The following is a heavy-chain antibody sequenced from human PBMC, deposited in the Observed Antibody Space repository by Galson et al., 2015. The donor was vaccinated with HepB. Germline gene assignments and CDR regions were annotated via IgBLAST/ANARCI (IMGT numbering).Heavy chain of an antibody. CDR1: GFTFSSYS. V-gene: IGHV3-21*01. D-gene: IGHD3-10*01. Sequence: SLRLSCAASGFTFSSYSMNWVRQAPGKGLEWVSSISSSSSYIYYADSVKGRFTISRDNAKNSLYLQMNSLRAEDTAVYYCAKALSPVRGVIHPGFDYWGQGTLVTVSS. CDR2: ISSSSSYI. J-gene: IGHJ4*02. CDR3: AKALSPVRGVIHPGFDY.